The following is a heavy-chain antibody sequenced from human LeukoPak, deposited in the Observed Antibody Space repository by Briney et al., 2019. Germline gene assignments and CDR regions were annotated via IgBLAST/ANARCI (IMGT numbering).Heavy chain of an antibody. V-gene: IGHV4-34*01. Sequence: NPSETLSLTCAVYGGSFSGYYWSWIRQPPGKGLEWIGEINHSGSTNYNPSLKSRVTISVDTSKNQFSLKLSSVTAADTAVHYCARGWLWPGMDVWGQGTTVTVSS. J-gene: IGHJ6*02. CDR3: ARGWLWPGMDV. CDR1: GGSFSGYY. CDR2: INHSGST. D-gene: IGHD5-18*01.